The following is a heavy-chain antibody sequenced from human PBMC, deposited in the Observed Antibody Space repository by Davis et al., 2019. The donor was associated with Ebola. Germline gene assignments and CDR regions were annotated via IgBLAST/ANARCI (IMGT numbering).Heavy chain of an antibody. CDR1: GYTFTSYY. CDR2: INPYSGGT. D-gene: IGHD3-10*01. Sequence: ASVKVSCKASGYTFTSYYMHWVRQAPGQGLEWVGWINPYSGGTNYAQKFQGRVTMTRDTSISTAYMELSRLRSDDTAVYYCARLYFGEVGFDYWGQGTLVTVSS. J-gene: IGHJ4*02. V-gene: IGHV1-2*02. CDR3: ARLYFGEVGFDY.